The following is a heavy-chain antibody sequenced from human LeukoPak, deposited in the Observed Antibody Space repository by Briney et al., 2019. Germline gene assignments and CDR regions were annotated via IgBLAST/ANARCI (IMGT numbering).Heavy chain of an antibody. J-gene: IGHJ4*02. V-gene: IGHV3-23*01. CDR2: MSSSGIST. Sequence: PGGSLRVSCVDPGFTFSTYAKRWVRQAPGKGLEWVSGMSSSGISTYYADSVKGRFTISRDNSKNTLYLQMNSLRAEVTAVYYCAKGPLARGWSGYNFDYWGQGTLVTVSS. CDR3: AKGPLARGWSGYNFDY. D-gene: IGHD3-3*01. CDR1: GFTFSTYA.